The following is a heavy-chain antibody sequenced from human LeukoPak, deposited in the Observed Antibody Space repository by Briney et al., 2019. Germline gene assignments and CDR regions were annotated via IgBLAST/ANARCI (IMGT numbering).Heavy chain of an antibody. CDR2: IYYSGST. V-gene: IGHV4-39*07. CDR1: GGSISSSSYY. J-gene: IGHJ4*02. CDR3: ARAFYDYVWGSYALGY. Sequence: PETLSLTCTVSGGSISSSSYYWGWIRQPPGKGLEWIGSIYYSGSTYYNPSLKSRVTISVDTSKNQFSLKLSSVTAADTAVYYCARAFYDYVWGSYALGYWGQGTLVTVSS. D-gene: IGHD3-16*01.